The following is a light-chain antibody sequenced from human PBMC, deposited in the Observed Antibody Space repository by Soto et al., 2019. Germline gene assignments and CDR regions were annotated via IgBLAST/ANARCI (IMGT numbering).Light chain of an antibody. V-gene: IGKV1-33*01. J-gene: IGKJ4*01. CDR1: QDISNY. Sequence: DIQMTQSPSSLSASVGDRVTITCQESQDISNYLNWYQQKPGKAPKLLIYDASNLETGVPSRFSGSGSGTDFTFTINSLQPGDIATYYCQQYDNLPLTFGGGTKVEIK. CDR3: QQYDNLPLT. CDR2: DAS.